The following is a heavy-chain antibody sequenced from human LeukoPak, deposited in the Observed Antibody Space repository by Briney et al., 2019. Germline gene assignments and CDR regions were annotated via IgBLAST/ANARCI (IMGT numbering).Heavy chain of an antibody. D-gene: IGHD3-9*01. CDR2: ISSSGSTI. CDR3: ARHNWGLSYDILTGYYQYYFDY. V-gene: IGHV3-11*01. Sequence: GGSLRLSCAASGFTFSDYYMSWIRQAPGKGLEWVSYISSSGSTIYYADSVKGRFTISRDNAKNSLYLQMNSLRAEDTAVYYCARHNWGLSYDILTGYYQYYFDYWGPGTLVTASS. J-gene: IGHJ4*02. CDR1: GFTFSDYY.